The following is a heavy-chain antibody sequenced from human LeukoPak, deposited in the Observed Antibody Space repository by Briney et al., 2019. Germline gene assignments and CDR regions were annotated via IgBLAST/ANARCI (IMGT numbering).Heavy chain of an antibody. CDR2: ISYDGSNK. J-gene: IGHJ4*02. Sequence: GGSLRLSCAASGFTFSSYWMSWVRQAPGKGLEWVAVISYDGSNKYYADSVKGRFTISRDNSKDTLYLQMNSLRAEDTAVYYCAIDQYYYHRSGYFGNWGQGTLVTVSS. D-gene: IGHD3-22*01. V-gene: IGHV3-30*03. CDR1: GFTFSSYW. CDR3: AIDQYYYHRSGYFGN.